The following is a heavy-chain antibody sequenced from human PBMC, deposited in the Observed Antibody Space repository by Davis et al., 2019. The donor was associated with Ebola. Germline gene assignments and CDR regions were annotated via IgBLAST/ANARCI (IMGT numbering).Heavy chain of an antibody. V-gene: IGHV4-4*07. CDR2: IYTSGST. Sequence: PSETLSLTCTVSGGSISSYYWSWIRQPAGKGLEWIGRIYTSGSTNYNPSLKSRVTMSVDTSKNQFSLKLSSVTAADTAVYYCARETYYYDSSGSYYYYGMDVWGQGTTVTVSS. D-gene: IGHD3-22*01. CDR3: ARETYYYDSSGSYYYYGMDV. CDR1: GGSISSYY. J-gene: IGHJ6*02.